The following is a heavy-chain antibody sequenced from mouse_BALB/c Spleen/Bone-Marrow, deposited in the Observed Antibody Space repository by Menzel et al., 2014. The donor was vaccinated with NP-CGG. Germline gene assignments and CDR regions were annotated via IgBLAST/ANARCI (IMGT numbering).Heavy chain of an antibody. J-gene: IGHJ1*01. CDR1: GYTFTSYW. D-gene: IGHD1-1*01. CDR2: INPSNGRT. V-gene: IGHV1S81*02. Sequence: VKLQESGAELVKPGASVKLSCKASGYTFTSYWMHWVKRRPGQGLEWIGEINPSNGRTNYNEKFKSKATLTVDKSSSTAYMQLSSLTSEDSAVYYCAPYYYGSSYGFYWYFDVWGAGTTVTVSS. CDR3: APYYYGSSYGFYWYFDV.